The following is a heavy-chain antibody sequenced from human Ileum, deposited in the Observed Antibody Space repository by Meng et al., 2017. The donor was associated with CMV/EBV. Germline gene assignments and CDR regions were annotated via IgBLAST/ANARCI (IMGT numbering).Heavy chain of an antibody. V-gene: IGHV3-21*01. D-gene: IGHD1-26*01. Sequence: AASGFTFSSSPLNCVRQAPGTGLAWVSFIASAAANTLSRDSVNGRFTISRDNARNSLYLQMNSLSAEDTAVYYCAKGHGSGSWLMDIWGQGTLVTVSS. J-gene: IGHJ4*02. CDR1: GFTFSSSP. CDR3: AKGHGSGSWLMDI. CDR2: IASAAANT.